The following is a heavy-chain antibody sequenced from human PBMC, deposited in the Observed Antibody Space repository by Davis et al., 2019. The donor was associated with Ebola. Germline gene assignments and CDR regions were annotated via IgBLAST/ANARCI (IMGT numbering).Heavy chain of an antibody. J-gene: IGHJ4*02. D-gene: IGHD6-19*01. CDR1: GFTFSSYA. CDR3: AREKYSSGWYSARGAFDY. V-gene: IGHV3-30-3*01. CDR2: ISYDGSNK. Sequence: SLNISCAASGFTFSSYAMHWVREAPRKGLEWVAVISYDGSNKYYAKSVKGRITISRDNSKNTLYLQMNSLRAEDTAVYYCAREKYSSGWYSARGAFDYWGQGTLVTVSS.